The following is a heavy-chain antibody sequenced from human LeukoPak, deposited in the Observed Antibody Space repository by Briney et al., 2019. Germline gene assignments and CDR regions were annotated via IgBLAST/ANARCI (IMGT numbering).Heavy chain of an antibody. J-gene: IGHJ5*02. CDR2: ITHSGST. CDR1: GGSFSGYY. CDR3: ARGLRVRAAALRWCWSDP. Sequence: SETLSLTCAVYGGSFSGYYWSWIRQPPGKGLEWIGEITHSGSTNYNPSLKSRVTISVDTSKNQFSLQLSSVTAADTAGYYCARGLRVRAAALRWCWSDPSGQGTLVTDSS. D-gene: IGHD6-13*01. V-gene: IGHV4-34*01.